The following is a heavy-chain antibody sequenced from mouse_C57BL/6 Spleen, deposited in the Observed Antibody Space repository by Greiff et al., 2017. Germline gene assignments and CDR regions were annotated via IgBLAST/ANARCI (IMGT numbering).Heavy chain of an antibody. CDR2: IYPGDGDT. CDR1: GYAFTSSW. CDR3: ASPLTAVASYAMDY. J-gene: IGHJ4*01. V-gene: IGHV1-82*01. D-gene: IGHD1-1*01. Sequence: QVQLKQSGPELVKPGASVKISCKASGYAFTSSWMNWVKQRPGQGLEWIGRIYPGDGDTNYNGKFKGKATLTADKSSSTAYMPLSRLTSEDSAVYFCASPLTAVASYAMDYWGQGTSVTVSS.